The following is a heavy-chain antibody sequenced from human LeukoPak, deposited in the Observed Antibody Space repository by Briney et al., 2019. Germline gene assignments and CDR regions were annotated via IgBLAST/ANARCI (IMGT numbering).Heavy chain of an antibody. Sequence: PSETLSLTCTVSGGSISSSSYYWSWIRQPAGKGLEWIGRIYTSGSTNYNPSLKSRVTISVDTSKNQFSLKLSSVTAADTAVYYCARWTLREFWFDPWGQGTLVTVSS. D-gene: IGHD3-10*01. CDR2: IYTSGST. CDR1: GGSISSSSYY. V-gene: IGHV4-61*02. J-gene: IGHJ5*02. CDR3: ARWTLREFWFDP.